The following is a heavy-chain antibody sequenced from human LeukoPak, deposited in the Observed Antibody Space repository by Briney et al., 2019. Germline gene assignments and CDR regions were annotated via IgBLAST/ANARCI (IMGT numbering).Heavy chain of an antibody. Sequence: PSQTLSLTCTVSGGSISSGGYYWSWIRQHPGKGLEWIGYIYYSGSTYYNPSLKSRVTISVDTSKNQFSLKLSSVTAADTAAYYCARARRGYYDVMDVWGKGTTVTVSS. V-gene: IGHV4-31*03. CDR1: GGSISSGGYY. CDR2: IYYSGST. D-gene: IGHD5-12*01. CDR3: ARARRGYYDVMDV. J-gene: IGHJ6*04.